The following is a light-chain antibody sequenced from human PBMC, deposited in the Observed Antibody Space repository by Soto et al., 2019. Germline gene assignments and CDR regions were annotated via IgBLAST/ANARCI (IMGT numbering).Light chain of an antibody. Sequence: DMGMSHPPSSLSAAVGDRVTMACRASQGIRNDLGWYQQKPGKAPKRLIYAASSLQSGVPSRFSGSGSGTEFTLTISSLQPEDFATYYCLQHNSYPVTLGQGTQLEIK. V-gene: IGKV1-17*01. CDR3: LQHNSYPVT. CDR2: AAS. J-gene: IGKJ5*01. CDR1: QGIRND.